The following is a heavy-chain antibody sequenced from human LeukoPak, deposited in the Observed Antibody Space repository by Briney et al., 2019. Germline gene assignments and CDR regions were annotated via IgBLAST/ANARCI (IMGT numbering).Heavy chain of an antibody. CDR1: GFTFSSNW. CDR3: AREAYWRAFAF. Sequence: GGSLRLSCAASGFTFSSNWMSWVRQAPGKGLEWVANIKQDGSEKYYVDSVKGRFTISRDNSKNSLFLQMNSLRAEDTAVYYCAREAYWRAFAFWGQGTMVTVSS. CDR2: IKQDGSEK. D-gene: IGHD2-8*02. V-gene: IGHV3-7*01. J-gene: IGHJ3*01.